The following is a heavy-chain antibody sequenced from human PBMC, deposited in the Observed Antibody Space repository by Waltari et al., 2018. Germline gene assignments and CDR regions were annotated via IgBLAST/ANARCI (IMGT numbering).Heavy chain of an antibody. D-gene: IGHD7-27*01. CDR3: ARDHWGPDY. CDR1: GFSFTSYW. CDR2: INQDGSEK. J-gene: IGHJ4*02. V-gene: IGHV3-7*01. Sequence: EVQVVESGGGLVQPGGSLRLSCAASGFSFTSYWMGWVRQAPGKGPEWVANINQDGSEKKYVDYVKGRFTISRDNAKDSLYLQMNSLRAEDTAVYFCARDHWGPDYWGQGTLVTVSS.